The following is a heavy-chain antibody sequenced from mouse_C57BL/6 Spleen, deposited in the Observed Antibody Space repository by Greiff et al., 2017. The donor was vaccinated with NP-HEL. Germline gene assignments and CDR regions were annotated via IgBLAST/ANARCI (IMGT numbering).Heavy chain of an antibody. CDR2: IWRGGST. CDR1: GFSFTSYG. V-gene: IGHV2-5*01. Sequence: VKLMESGPGLVQPSQRLSITCTVSGFSFTSYGVHWVRQSPGKGLEWLGVIWRGGSTDYNAAFMSRLSITKDNTKSQVLGKMNSLQADDTAIYYCAKKGDEAMDYWGQGTSVTVSS. CDR3: AKKGDEAMDY. J-gene: IGHJ4*01.